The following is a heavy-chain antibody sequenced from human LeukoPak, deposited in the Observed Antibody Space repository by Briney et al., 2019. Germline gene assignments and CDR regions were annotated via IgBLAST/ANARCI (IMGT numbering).Heavy chain of an antibody. J-gene: IGHJ4*02. V-gene: IGHV4-59*12. CDR1: GDLISIYY. D-gene: IGHD2-2*01. CDR2: MYDSGTT. CDR3: AKVTYHAGAAAVVLKLVERTSYFDN. Sequence: PSETLSLTCTVSGDLISIYYWSWLRQPPGKGLEWIGYMYDSGTTIYNPSLKSRVTISVDTSKNQFSLKLNSVTAADTAVYYCAKVTYHAGAAAVVLKLVERTSYFDNWGQGILVTVSS.